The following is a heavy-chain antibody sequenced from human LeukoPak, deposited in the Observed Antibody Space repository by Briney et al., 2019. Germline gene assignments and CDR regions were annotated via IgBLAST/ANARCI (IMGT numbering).Heavy chain of an antibody. J-gene: IGHJ4*02. V-gene: IGHV3-21*05. CDR3: AAGTAADF. D-gene: IGHD6-13*01. Sequence: GGSLRLSCAASGFTFSSYSMNWVRQAPGKGLEWISYISSSSSYTDYADSVKGRFTISRDNAKSALYLQLNSLRLEDTAVYYCAAGTAADFWGQGTLVTVSS. CDR1: GFTFSSYS. CDR2: ISSSSSYT.